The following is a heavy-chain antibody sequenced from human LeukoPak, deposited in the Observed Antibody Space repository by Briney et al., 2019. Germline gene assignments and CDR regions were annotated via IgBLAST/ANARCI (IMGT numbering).Heavy chain of an antibody. Sequence: GGSLRLSCAASGFTFSDYYMRWIRQAPGKGLEWVSYISSSGSTIYYADSVKGRFTISRDNAKNSLYLQMNSLRAEDTAVYYCARVDKYYDFWSGYPGAFDIWGQGTMVTVSS. V-gene: IGHV3-11*01. CDR2: ISSSGSTI. D-gene: IGHD3-3*01. CDR1: GFTFSDYY. J-gene: IGHJ3*02. CDR3: ARVDKYYDFWSGYPGAFDI.